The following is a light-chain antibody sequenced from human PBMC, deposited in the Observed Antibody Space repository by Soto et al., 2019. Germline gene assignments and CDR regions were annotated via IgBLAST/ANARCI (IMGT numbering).Light chain of an antibody. CDR1: DSDIGGYNY. V-gene: IGLV2-14*03. Sequence: QSALTQPASVSGSPGQSITISCTGTDSDIGGYNYVSWYQHHPGKAPKVLIYDVTDRPSGVSNRFSGSKSGNTASLTISGLQAEDEADYYCSSSTRTATRVEFGGGTKVTVL. CDR3: SSSTRTATRVE. CDR2: DVT. J-gene: IGLJ2*01.